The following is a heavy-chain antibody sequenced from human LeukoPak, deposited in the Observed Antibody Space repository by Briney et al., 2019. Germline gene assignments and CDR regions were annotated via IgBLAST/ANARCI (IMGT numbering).Heavy chain of an antibody. Sequence: GGSLRLSCAASGFTFSSYNLYWVRQAPGKGLKWVSSSVTSGSTYYPDSVRGRFTISRDNAKNSLYPQMSRLSVEDTAVYYCATKMHGPFDHWGQGTLVTVSS. CDR3: ATKMHGPFDH. CDR2: SVTSGST. CDR1: GFTFSSYN. V-gene: IGHV3-69-1*02. J-gene: IGHJ4*02.